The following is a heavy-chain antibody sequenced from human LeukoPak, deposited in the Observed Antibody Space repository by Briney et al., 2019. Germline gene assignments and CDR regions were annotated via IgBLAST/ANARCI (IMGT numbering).Heavy chain of an antibody. J-gene: IGHJ4*02. D-gene: IGHD2-2*01. V-gene: IGHV5-51*01. CDR3: AIAGVSSTSCYGCFNS. CDR2: IYPDDGDT. Sequence: GESLKISCEGSGYTFNRYWIGWARQMPGKGLEWLGIIYPDDGDTRYSPSFGGQVTISADRSINTAYLQWSSLKASDTAMYYCAIAGVSSTSCYGCFNSWGQGTLVTVSS. CDR1: GYTFNRYW.